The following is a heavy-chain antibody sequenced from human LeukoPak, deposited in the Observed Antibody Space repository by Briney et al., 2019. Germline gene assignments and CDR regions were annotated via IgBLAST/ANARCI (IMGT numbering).Heavy chain of an antibody. V-gene: IGHV4-61*02. CDR1: GGSISSGSYY. CDR2: IYTSGST. D-gene: IGHD4-23*01. Sequence: TLSLTCTVSGGSISSGSYYWSWIRQPAGKGLEWIGRIYTSGSTNYNPSLKSRVTISVDTSKNQFSLKLSSVTAADTAVYYCARDYGGKGYYFDYWGQGTLVTVSS. CDR3: ARDYGGKGYYFDY. J-gene: IGHJ4*02.